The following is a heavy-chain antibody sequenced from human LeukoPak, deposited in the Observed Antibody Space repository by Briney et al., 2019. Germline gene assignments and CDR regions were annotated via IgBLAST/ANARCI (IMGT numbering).Heavy chain of an antibody. CDR1: GGSISSYY. J-gene: IGHJ6*02. CDR2: IYYSGST. D-gene: IGHD1-14*01. V-gene: IGHV4-59*01. Sequence: SETLSLTCTVPGGSISSYYWSWIRQPPGKGLEWIGYIYYSGSTNYNPSLKSRVTISVDTSKNQFSLKLSSVTAADTAVYYCARENRLGMDVWGQGTTVTVSS. CDR3: ARENRLGMDV.